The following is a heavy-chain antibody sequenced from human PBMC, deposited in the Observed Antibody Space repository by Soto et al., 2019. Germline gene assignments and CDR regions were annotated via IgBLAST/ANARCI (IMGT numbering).Heavy chain of an antibody. CDR3: ARGLAVAGTYDY. D-gene: IGHD6-19*01. Sequence: SETLSLTCAVYGGSFSGYYWGWIRQPPGKGLEWIGEINHSGSTNYNPSLKSRVTISVDTSKNQFSLKLSSVTAADTAVYYCARGLAVAGTYDYWGQGTLVTVSS. CDR1: GGSFSGYY. CDR2: INHSGST. J-gene: IGHJ4*02. V-gene: IGHV4-34*01.